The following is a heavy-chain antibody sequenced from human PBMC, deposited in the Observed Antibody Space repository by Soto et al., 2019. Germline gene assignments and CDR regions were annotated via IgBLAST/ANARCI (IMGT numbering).Heavy chain of an antibody. J-gene: IGHJ4*02. CDR3: ARDGNGRQLALFIDY. CDR2: ISAYNDNT. V-gene: IGHV1-18*01. CDR1: GYTFTSYG. Sequence: QVQLVQSGAEVKKPGASVKVSCKASGYTFTSYGISLVRQAPGQGLEWMGWISAYNDNTNYAQKLQGRVTMTTDTSTSTAYMELRILRSDDTAVYYCARDGNGRQLALFIDYWGQGNLVTVSS. D-gene: IGHD6-13*01.